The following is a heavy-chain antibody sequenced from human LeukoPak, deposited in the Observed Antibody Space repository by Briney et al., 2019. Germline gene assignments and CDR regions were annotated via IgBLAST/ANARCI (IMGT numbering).Heavy chain of an antibody. J-gene: IGHJ3*02. CDR2: ISGSSSYI. Sequence: GGSLRLPCAGSGFTFSSYNMNWVRQAPGKGLEWVSSISGSSSYIYYADSVKGRFTISRDNAKNSLYLQMNSLRAEDTAVYYCAREDGYNQRGDAFDIWGQGTMVTVSS. V-gene: IGHV3-21*01. D-gene: IGHD5-24*01. CDR1: GFTFSSYN. CDR3: AREDGYNQRGDAFDI.